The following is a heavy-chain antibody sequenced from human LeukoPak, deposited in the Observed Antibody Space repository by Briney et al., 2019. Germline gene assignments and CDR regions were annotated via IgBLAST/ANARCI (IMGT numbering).Heavy chain of an antibody. Sequence: GESLQTSCKGSGYTFTTYFIGWVRQMPGKGLEWMGIIYPGESDTRYSPSFQGHVTISADWSITTAYLQWSSLKASDTAMYYCARHRLRSSTPDGTSFDYWGQGTLVTVSS. CDR1: GYTFTTYF. CDR2: IYPGESDT. CDR3: ARHRLRSSTPDGTSFDY. V-gene: IGHV5-51*01. J-gene: IGHJ4*02. D-gene: IGHD2-15*01.